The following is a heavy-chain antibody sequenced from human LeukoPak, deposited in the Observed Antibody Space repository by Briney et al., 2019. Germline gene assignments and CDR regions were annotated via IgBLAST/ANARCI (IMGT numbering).Heavy chain of an antibody. CDR3: ARGRIDFWSGYYPVQGLSYYYYGMDV. CDR2: INHSGST. Sequence: SETLSLTCTVSGGSISSSSYYWGWIRQPPGKGLEWIGEINHSGSTNYNPSLKSRVTISVDTSKNQFSLKLSSVTAADTAVYYCARGRIDFWSGYYPVQGLSYYYYGMDVWGQGTTVTVSS. J-gene: IGHJ6*02. CDR1: GGSISSSSYY. V-gene: IGHV4-39*07. D-gene: IGHD3-3*01.